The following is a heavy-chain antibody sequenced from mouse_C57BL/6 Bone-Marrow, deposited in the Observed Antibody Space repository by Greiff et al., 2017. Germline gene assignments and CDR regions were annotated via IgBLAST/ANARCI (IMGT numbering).Heavy chain of an antibody. CDR3: ARLLRGCAY. V-gene: IGHV1-54*01. CDR2: INPGSGGT. Sequence: VQLQESGAELVRPGTSVKVSCKASGYAFTNYLIEWVKQRPGQGLEWIGVINPGSGGTNYNEKFKGKATLTAEKSSSTAYMQLSSLTSEDSAVYFCARLLRGCAYWGQGTLVTVSA. D-gene: IGHD1-1*01. J-gene: IGHJ3*01. CDR1: GYAFTNYL.